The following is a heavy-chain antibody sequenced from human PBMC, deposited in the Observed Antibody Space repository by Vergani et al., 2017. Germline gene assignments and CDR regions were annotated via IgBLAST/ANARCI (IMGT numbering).Heavy chain of an antibody. CDR2: IYHSGST. V-gene: IGHV4-30-2*01. Sequence: QVQLQQWGAGLLKPSETLSLTCAVSGGSISSGGYSWSWIRQPPGKGLEWIGYIYHSGSTYYNPSLKSRVTISVDRSKNQFSLKLSSVTAADTAVYYCASRHDYGGPFDYWGQGTLVTVSS. CDR3: ASRHDYGGPFDY. J-gene: IGHJ4*02. CDR1: GGSISSGGYS. D-gene: IGHD4-23*01.